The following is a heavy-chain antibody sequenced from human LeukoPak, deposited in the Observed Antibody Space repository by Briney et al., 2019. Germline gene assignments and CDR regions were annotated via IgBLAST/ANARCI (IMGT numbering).Heavy chain of an antibody. CDR3: ARVPSYYFDY. J-gene: IGHJ4*02. CDR2: VSTGSNYI. Sequence: PGGSLRLSCTASGFTFSSYSLNWVRQAPGKGLEWVSTVSTGSNYIYYADSVKGRFTISRDNDKNSLYLQMNSLRVEDTAVYYCARVPSYYFDYWGQGTLVTVSS. CDR1: GFTFSSYS. V-gene: IGHV3-21*01.